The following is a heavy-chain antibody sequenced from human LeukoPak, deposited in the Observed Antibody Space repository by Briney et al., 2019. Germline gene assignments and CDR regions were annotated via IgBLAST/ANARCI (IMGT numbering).Heavy chain of an antibody. Sequence: GGSLRLSCAASGFTFSSYGMNWVRQAPGKGLEWVSSISSSSSYIYYADSVKGRFTISRDNAKNSLYLQMNSLRAEDTAVYYCARSDYDILTGYYNSFGYWGQGTLVTVSS. CDR2: ISSSSSYI. CDR3: ARSDYDILTGYYNSFGY. CDR1: GFTFSSYG. D-gene: IGHD3-9*01. V-gene: IGHV3-21*01. J-gene: IGHJ4*02.